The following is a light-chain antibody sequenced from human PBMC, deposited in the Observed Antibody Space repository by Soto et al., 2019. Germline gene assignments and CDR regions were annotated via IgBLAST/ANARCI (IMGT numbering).Light chain of an antibody. Sequence: QSVLTQPRSVSGSPGQSVTISCTGTNSDVGAYTFVSWYQQLPGKAPKLIISAVSYRPSGVPDRFSGSKSGNTASLTISGLQTEDEADYYCAAWDDSLKGPVFGGGTKLTVL. V-gene: IGLV2-11*01. CDR2: AVS. CDR1: NSDVGAYTF. CDR3: AAWDDSLKGPV. J-gene: IGLJ2*01.